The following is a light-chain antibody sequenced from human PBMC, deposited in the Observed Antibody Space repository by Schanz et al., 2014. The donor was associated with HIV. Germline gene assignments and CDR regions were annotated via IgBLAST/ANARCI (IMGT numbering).Light chain of an antibody. V-gene: IGLV2-14*03. CDR1: SSDVGGYNY. Sequence: QSALTQPASVSGSPGQSITISCTGTSSDVGGYNYVSWYQQHPGKAPKLMIYDVSYRPSGVSNRFSGSKSGNTAYLTISALQAEDEADYYCASYTTSHTFVFGTGTKLTVL. J-gene: IGLJ1*01. CDR2: DVS. CDR3: ASYTTSHTFV.